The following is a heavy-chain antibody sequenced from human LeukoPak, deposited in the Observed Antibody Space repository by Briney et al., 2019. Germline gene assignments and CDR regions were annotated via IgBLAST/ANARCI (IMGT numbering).Heavy chain of an antibody. Sequence: SVKVSCKASGGTFSSYAISWVRQAPGQGLEWMGGIMPIFGTANYAQKFQGRVTITTDESTSTAYMELSSLRSEDTAVYYCARDHRYCSSTSCYTQMGVWRYWGQGTLVTVSS. D-gene: IGHD2-2*02. J-gene: IGHJ4*02. CDR1: GGTFSSYA. V-gene: IGHV1-69*05. CDR3: ARDHRYCSSTSCYTQMGVWRY. CDR2: IMPIFGTA.